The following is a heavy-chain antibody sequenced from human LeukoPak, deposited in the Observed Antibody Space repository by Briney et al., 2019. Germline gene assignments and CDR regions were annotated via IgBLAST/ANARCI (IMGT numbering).Heavy chain of an antibody. V-gene: IGHV4-31*03. CDR3: ARDYDGSGSYYNGNWFDP. D-gene: IGHD3-10*01. Sequence: TSETLSLTCTVSGGSISSGGYYWSWIRQHPGKGLEWIGYIYYSGSTYYNPSLKSRVTISVDTSKNQFSLKLSSVTAADTAVYYCARDYDGSGSYYNGNWFDPGGQGTLVTVSS. J-gene: IGHJ5*02. CDR1: GGSISSGGYY. CDR2: IYYSGST.